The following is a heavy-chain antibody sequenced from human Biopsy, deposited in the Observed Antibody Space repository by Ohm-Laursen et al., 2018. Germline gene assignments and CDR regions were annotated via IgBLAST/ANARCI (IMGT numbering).Heavy chain of an antibody. V-gene: IGHV1-2*02. CDR1: GFSLTGYY. D-gene: IGHD6-19*01. Sequence: VSSVKVSCKASGFSLTGYYIHWVRQAPGQGLEWMGWISPKSGDTNYAHKFQGNITMTRDTSMSTAYMEMSRLRCDDTAVYYCALQSVAQMKNFDYWGQGTLVTVSS. CDR2: ISPKSGDT. CDR3: ALQSVAQMKNFDY. J-gene: IGHJ4*02.